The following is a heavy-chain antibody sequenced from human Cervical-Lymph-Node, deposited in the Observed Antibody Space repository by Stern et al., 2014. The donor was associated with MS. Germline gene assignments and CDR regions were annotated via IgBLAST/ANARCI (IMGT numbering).Heavy chain of an antibody. Sequence: VQLVESGAEVKKPGASLKVSCKASGYTFSVYNIHWVRQAPGQGLEWMGRINPNSGGPNYAQKFQGRVTMTRDTSISIVYMELTRLRSDDTAVYYCARGASDYWGQGTLVTVSS. CDR1: GYTFSVYN. CDR2: INPNSGGP. V-gene: IGHV1-2*06. J-gene: IGHJ4*02. D-gene: IGHD3-16*01. CDR3: ARGASDY.